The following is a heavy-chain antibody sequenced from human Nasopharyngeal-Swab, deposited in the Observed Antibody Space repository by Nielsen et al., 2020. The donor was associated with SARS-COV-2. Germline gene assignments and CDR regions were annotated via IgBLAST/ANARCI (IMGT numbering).Heavy chain of an antibody. CDR3: ARRAFYGGNSGGVY. CDR2: IYHSGST. CDR1: GGSISSYNW. Sequence: SETLSLTCAASGGSISSYNWWSWVRQSPGKGLEWIVVIYHSGSTNYNPSLKRRVTISVDKSKNQFPLKLSSVTAADTAVYYCARRAFYGGNSGGVYWGQGTLVTVSS. D-gene: IGHD4-23*01. V-gene: IGHV4-4*02. J-gene: IGHJ4*02.